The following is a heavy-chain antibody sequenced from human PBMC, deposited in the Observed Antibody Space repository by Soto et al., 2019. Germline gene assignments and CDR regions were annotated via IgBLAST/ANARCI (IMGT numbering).Heavy chain of an antibody. J-gene: IGHJ4*02. CDR2: TYYRSKWLN. D-gene: IGHD3-10*01. Sequence: SQTLSLTCAISGDSVSSTSAAWNWISQSPSSGLEWLGRTYYRSKWLNDYAVSVKGRITINPDTSRNQFSLQLNSVTPEDTAVYYCARSQGVLDYWGQGSLVTVSS. V-gene: IGHV6-1*01. CDR1: GDSVSSTSAA. CDR3: ARSQGVLDY.